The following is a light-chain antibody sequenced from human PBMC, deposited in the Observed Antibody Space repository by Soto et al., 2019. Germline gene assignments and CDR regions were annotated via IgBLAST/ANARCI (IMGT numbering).Light chain of an antibody. Sequence: DIQMTQSPSTLSASVGDRVTITCRASQSISSWLAWYQQKPGKVPKLLIYDASSFESGVPSRFSGSGCGTEFTLTISSLQPDDFATYYCQQYNSFWTFGQGTKVDIK. J-gene: IGKJ1*01. CDR2: DAS. V-gene: IGKV1-5*01. CDR1: QSISSW. CDR3: QQYNSFWT.